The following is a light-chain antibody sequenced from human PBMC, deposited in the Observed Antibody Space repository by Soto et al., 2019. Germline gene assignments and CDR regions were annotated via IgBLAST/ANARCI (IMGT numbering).Light chain of an antibody. CDR3: QQSYSLWT. CDR1: QTISTS. V-gene: IGKV1-39*01. J-gene: IGKJ1*01. CDR2: GAS. Sequence: IQMTQSPSSLSASVGDRVTITCRAGQTISTSLNWYQKKPGRAPKLLIYGASNLLSGVPSRFTGSGSGTDFTLTISSLQPEDFATYYCQQSYSLWTFGQGTKVEI.